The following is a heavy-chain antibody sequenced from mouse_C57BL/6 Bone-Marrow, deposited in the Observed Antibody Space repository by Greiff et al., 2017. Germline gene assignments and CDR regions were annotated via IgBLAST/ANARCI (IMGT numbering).Heavy chain of an antibody. J-gene: IGHJ4*01. CDR3: ARGYDYDYAMDY. V-gene: IGHV1-39*01. Sequence: EVQLQQSGPELVKPGASVKISCKASGYSFTDYNMNWVKQSNGKSLEWIGVMNPNYGTTSYNQKFKDKATLTVDQSSSTAYMQRNSLTSEDAAVYYGARGYDYDYAMDYWGQGTSVTGSS. CDR2: MNPNYGTT. CDR1: GYSFTDYN. D-gene: IGHD2-4*01.